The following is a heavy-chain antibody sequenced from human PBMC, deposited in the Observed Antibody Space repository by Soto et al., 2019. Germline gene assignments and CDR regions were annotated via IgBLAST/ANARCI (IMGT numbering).Heavy chain of an antibody. D-gene: IGHD3-10*01. CDR3: ARVTSMVRGVIDNWFDP. CDR1: GGTFSSYA. J-gene: IGHJ5*02. V-gene: IGHV1-69*01. Sequence: QVPLVQSGAEVKKPGSSVTVSCKASGGTFSSYAIHWVRQAPGQGLEWMGGIIPMYGPAKYAQRFQGRVTITADESTTTVYMELTCLTSQDTAVYYCARVTSMVRGVIDNWFDPCGHGTLVTVSS. CDR2: IIPMYGPA.